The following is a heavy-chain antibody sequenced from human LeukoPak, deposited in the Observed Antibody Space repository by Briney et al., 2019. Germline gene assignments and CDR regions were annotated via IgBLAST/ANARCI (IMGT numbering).Heavy chain of an antibody. CDR1: GFTFSSYA. D-gene: IGHD5-12*01. CDR3: AKGGTSNDF. Sequence: GGSLRLSCAASGFTFSSYAMSWVRQPPGKGLEWVSTIGAASGGTYYADAVKGRFTISRDNSQNPLSLQMNSLRAEGTALYYCAKGGTSNDFWGQGTLVIVSS. J-gene: IGHJ4*02. CDR2: IGAASGGT. V-gene: IGHV3-23*01.